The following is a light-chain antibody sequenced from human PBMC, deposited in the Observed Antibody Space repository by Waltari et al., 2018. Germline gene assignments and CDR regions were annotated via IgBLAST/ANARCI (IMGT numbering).Light chain of an antibody. CDR1: QSVLSSSKNKNY. CDR2: WAS. J-gene: IGKJ4*01. V-gene: IGKV4-1*01. Sequence: DIVVSQSPDSLALSLGDRATINCNSRQSVLSSSKNKNYLAWYQQKPGQPPKLLIYWASTRESGVPDRFSGSGSGTEFTLTISSLQAEDVVLYYCQQYYSIPLSFGGGTKVEIK. CDR3: QQYYSIPLS.